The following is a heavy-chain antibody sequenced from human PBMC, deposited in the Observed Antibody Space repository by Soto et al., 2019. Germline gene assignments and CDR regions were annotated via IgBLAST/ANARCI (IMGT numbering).Heavy chain of an antibody. CDR3: AHRPSGWYLFDY. Sequence: QITLKESGPTLVRPTQTLTLTCTFSGFSLSTSGLGVGWIRQPPGKALEWLALIYWNDDKRYSPSLKARLTITNDTSKNQVVRTMTNIDPVDTATYYCAHRPSGWYLFDYWGQGTLVTVSS. CDR1: GFSLSTSGLG. D-gene: IGHD6-19*01. J-gene: IGHJ4*02. CDR2: IYWNDDK. V-gene: IGHV2-5*01.